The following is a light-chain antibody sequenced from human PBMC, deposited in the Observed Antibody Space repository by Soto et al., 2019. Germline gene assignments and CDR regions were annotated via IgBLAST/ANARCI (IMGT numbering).Light chain of an antibody. CDR1: SSNIGRYT. CDR2: NNN. Sequence: QSVLTQPPSASGTPGQRVTISCSGGSSNIGRYTVNWYQQLPGTAPKLLMYNNNQRPSGVPDRFSGSQSGTSASLAISGLQSDDETHYYCAAWDDSLNGHLVFGGGTKVTVL. J-gene: IGLJ2*01. CDR3: AAWDDSLNGHLV. V-gene: IGLV1-44*01.